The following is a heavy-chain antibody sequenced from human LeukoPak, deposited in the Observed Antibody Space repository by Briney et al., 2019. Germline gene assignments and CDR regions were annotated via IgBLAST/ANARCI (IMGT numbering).Heavy chain of an antibody. J-gene: IGHJ6*03. CDR3: AQDSAHHGDFYYYYYMDV. Sequence: GGSLRLSCAASGFTFSSYGMSWVRQAPGKGLEWVSAISGSGGSTYYADSVKGRITISRDNSKNTLYLQMNSLRVEDTAVYYCAQDSAHHGDFYYYYYMDVWGKGTTVTISS. CDR2: ISGSGGST. D-gene: IGHD4-17*01. CDR1: GFTFSSYG. V-gene: IGHV3-23*01.